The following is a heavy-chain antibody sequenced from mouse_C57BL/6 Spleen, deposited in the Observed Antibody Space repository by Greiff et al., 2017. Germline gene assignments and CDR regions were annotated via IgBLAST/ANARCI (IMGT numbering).Heavy chain of an antibody. CDR1: GYAFSSYW. V-gene: IGHV1-80*01. Sequence: VQLQQSGAELVKPGASVKISCTASGYAFSSYWMNWVQQRPGKGLEWIGQIYPGDGDTNYTGKFQGQATLTADKSSSTAYMQLSSLTSADTAVDFCARGDYGSRGFDYWGQGTTLTVSS. D-gene: IGHD1-1*01. CDR2: IYPGDGDT. J-gene: IGHJ2*01. CDR3: ARGDYGSRGFDY.